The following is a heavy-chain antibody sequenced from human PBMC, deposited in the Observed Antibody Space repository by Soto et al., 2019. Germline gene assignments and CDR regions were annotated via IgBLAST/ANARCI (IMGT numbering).Heavy chain of an antibody. CDR1: GDTFTSYG. CDR2: ISAYNGNT. CDR3: ARLIRTASLSVFWSGYYAFDI. D-gene: IGHD3-3*01. Sequence: ASVKVSSTASGDTFTSYGISSVRQAPGQGLEWMGWISAYNGNTNYAQKLQGRVTMTTDTSTSTAYMELRSLRSDDTAVYYCARLIRTASLSVFWSGYYAFDICGQGTMVTVSS. V-gene: IGHV1-18*01. J-gene: IGHJ3*02.